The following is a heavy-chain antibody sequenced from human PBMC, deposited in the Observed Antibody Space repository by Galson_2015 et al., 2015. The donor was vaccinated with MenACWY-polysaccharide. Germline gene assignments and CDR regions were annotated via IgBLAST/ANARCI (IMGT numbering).Heavy chain of an antibody. CDR3: AKDLHYLALDY. V-gene: IGHV3-23*01. D-gene: IGHD1-26*01. J-gene: IGHJ4*02. CDR1: GFAFSSHA. Sequence: SLRLSCAASGFAFSSHAMGWVRRAPEKGLEWVSSITGDGSTSFYADSVKGRFTISRDNAKNSLYLQLSSLRADDTAVYYCAKDLHYLALDYWGRGVLVTVSS. CDR2: ITGDGSTS.